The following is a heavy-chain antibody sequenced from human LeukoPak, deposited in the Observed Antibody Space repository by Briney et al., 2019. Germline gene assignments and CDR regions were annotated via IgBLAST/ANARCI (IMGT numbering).Heavy chain of an antibody. CDR3: ARVRLFGSGGYRES. J-gene: IGHJ5*02. D-gene: IGHD3-10*01. CDR2: INHSGST. V-gene: IGHV4-34*01. CDR1: GGSFSGYY. Sequence: SETLSLTCAVYGGSFSGYYWSWIRQPPGKGLEWIGEINHSGSTNYNPSLKSRVTISVDTSKNQFSLKLSSVTAADTAVYYCARVRLFGSGGYRESWGQGTLVTVSS.